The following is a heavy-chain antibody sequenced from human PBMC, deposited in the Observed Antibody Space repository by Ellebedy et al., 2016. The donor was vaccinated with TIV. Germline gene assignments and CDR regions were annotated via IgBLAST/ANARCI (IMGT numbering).Heavy chain of an antibody. J-gene: IGHJ4*02. CDR3: ARDGAVTTVFDY. CDR2: INPNSGGT. D-gene: IGHD4-17*01. CDR1: GYTFTSYD. Sequence: AASVKVSCKASGYTFTSYDINWVRHATGQGLEWMGWINPNSGGTNYAQKYQGWVTMTRDTSISTAYQELNRLRSDDTAVYYCARDGAVTTVFDYWGQGTLVTVSS. V-gene: IGHV1-2*04.